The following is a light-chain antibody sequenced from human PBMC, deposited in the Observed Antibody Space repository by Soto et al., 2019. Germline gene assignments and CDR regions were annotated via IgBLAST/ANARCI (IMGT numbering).Light chain of an antibody. CDR1: SSDVGGYNY. J-gene: IGLJ2*01. Sequence: QSVLTQPASVSGSPGQAITISCTGTSSDVGGYNYVSWYQQHPGKAPKLRIYDVSNRPSGVSNRFSGSKSGNTASLTISGLQAEDEADYYFSSYTSGSTLVFGGGTKLTVL. V-gene: IGLV2-14*01. CDR2: DVS. CDR3: SSYTSGSTLV.